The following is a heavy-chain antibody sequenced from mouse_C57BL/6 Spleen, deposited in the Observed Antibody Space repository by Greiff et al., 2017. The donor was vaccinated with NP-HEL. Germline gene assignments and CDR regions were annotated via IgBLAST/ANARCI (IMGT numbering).Heavy chain of an antibody. V-gene: IGHV1-81*01. CDR3: ARCWDENAY. CDR1: GYTFTSYG. CDR2: IYPRSGNT. Sequence: QVQLQQSGAELARPGASVKLSCKASGYTFTSYGISWVKQRTGQGLEWIGEIYPRSGNTYYNEKFKGKATLTADKSSSTAYMELRSLTSEDSAVYFCARCWDENAYGGQGTLVTVSA. D-gene: IGHD4-1*01. J-gene: IGHJ3*01.